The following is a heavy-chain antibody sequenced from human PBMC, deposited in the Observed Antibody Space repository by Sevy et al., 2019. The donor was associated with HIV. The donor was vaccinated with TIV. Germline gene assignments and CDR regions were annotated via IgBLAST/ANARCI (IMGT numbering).Heavy chain of an antibody. CDR1: RFTFDGYD. V-gene: IGHV3-20*04. Sequence: GGSLRLSCAASRFTFDGYDMSWVRQAPGKGLEWVSGINWNGGSTGYADSVKGRFTISRDNAKNSLYQQMKSLRAEDTALYYWARVRPLYYGSYIDVWGKGTSVTVSS. CDR2: INWNGGST. CDR3: ARVRPLYYGSYIDV. J-gene: IGHJ6*03.